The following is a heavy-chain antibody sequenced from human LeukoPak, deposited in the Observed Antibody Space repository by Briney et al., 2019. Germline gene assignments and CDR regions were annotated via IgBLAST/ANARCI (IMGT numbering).Heavy chain of an antibody. CDR1: GYTFTSYY. V-gene: IGHV1-18*04. Sequence: ASVKVSCKASGYTFTSYYMHWVRQAPGQGLEWMGRISVYNGNTKYGPKFQGRLTMTTDTSTSTAYMELRSLRSDDTAVYYCARDNYYGSGSYYNSYFQHWGQGTLVTVSS. J-gene: IGHJ1*01. D-gene: IGHD3-10*01. CDR2: ISVYNGNT. CDR3: ARDNYYGSGSYYNSYFQH.